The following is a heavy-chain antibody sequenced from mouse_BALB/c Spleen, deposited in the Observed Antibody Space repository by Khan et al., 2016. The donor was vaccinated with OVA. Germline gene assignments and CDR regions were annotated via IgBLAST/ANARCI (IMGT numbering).Heavy chain of an antibody. J-gene: IGHJ2*01. CDR3: ARIYGGDFDY. D-gene: IGHD1-1*01. V-gene: IGHV3-2*02. Sequence: EVELVESGPGLVKPSQSLSLTCTVTGYSITSDYAWNWIRQFPGNKLEWMGYISYSGNTKYNPSLKSRISINRDTSENQFFLQLNSVTIEDTATYYCARIYGGDFDYWGQGTTLTVSS. CDR1: GYSITSDYA. CDR2: ISYSGNT.